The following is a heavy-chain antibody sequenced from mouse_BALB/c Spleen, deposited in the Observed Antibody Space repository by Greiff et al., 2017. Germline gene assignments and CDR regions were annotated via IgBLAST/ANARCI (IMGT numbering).Heavy chain of an antibody. CDR3: ARDGNYGVDY. Sequence: EVKVVESGGGLVQPGGSRKLSCAASGFTFSSFGMHWVRQAPEKGLEWVAYISSGSSTIYYADTVKGRFTISRDNPKNTLFLQMTSLRSEDTAMYYCARDGNYGVDYWGQGTTLTVSS. D-gene: IGHD2-1*01. CDR2: ISSGSSTI. J-gene: IGHJ2*01. V-gene: IGHV5-17*02. CDR1: GFTFSSFG.